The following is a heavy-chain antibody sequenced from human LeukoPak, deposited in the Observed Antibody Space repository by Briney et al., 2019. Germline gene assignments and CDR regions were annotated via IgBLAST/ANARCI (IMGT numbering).Heavy chain of an antibody. CDR2: INPSTGAR. Sequence: ASVKVSCKASGYALSDVFFNWVRQAPGQGLEWMGWINPSTGARIYAQKFQDRVTMDTSDSTIQKELRWLRSDDTAVYYCATGSITHTRDPWGPGTLVIVSS. CDR1: GYALSDVF. D-gene: IGHD6-6*01. V-gene: IGHV1-2*02. CDR3: ATGSITHTRDP. J-gene: IGHJ5*02.